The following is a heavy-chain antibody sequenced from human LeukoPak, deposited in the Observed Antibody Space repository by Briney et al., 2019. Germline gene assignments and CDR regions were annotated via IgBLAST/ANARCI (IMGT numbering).Heavy chain of an antibody. V-gene: IGHV4-59*01. CDR1: GGSISSYY. D-gene: IGHD2/OR15-2a*01. Sequence: SETLSLTCTVSGGSISSYYWSWIRQPPGKGLEWIGYIYYSGGTNYNPSLKSRVTISVDTSKNQFSLKLSSVTAADTAVYYCARVLTGLSGSFLFDPWGQGTLVTVSS. CDR2: IYYSGGT. J-gene: IGHJ5*02. CDR3: ARVLTGLSGSFLFDP.